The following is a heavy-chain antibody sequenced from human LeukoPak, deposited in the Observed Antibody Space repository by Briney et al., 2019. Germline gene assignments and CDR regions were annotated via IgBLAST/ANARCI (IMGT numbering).Heavy chain of an antibody. CDR1: GGSFSGYY. CDR2: IDHSGRT. CDR3: ARKSIAVAGRKPYDS. J-gene: IGHJ4*02. D-gene: IGHD6-13*01. Sequence: SETLSLTCAVYGGSFSGYYWSWIRQPPGKGLEWIGEIDHSGRTNSNASLKSRVTISVDMSKNQFSLRLSSVTAADMAVYYCARKSIAVAGRKPYDSWDQGSLVTVSS. V-gene: IGHV4-34*01.